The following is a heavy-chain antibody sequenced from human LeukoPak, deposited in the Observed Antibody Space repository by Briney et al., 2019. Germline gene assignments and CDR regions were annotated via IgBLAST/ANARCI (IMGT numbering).Heavy chain of an antibody. V-gene: IGHV1-69*06. CDR2: IIPIFGTA. CDR1: GYTFTIYA. CDR3: ARDVGITVADSFDP. D-gene: IGHD6-19*01. Sequence: ASVKVSCKASGYTFTIYAISWVRRAPGQGLEWMGGIIPIFGTANYAQKFQGRVTITADKSTSTAYMELRGLRSDDTAMYYCARDVGITVADSFDPWGQGTLVTVSS. J-gene: IGHJ5*02.